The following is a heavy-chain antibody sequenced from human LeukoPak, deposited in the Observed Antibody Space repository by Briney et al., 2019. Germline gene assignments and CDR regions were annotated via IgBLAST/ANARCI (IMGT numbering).Heavy chain of an antibody. V-gene: IGHV3-7*01. CDR3: VRERGVAKGDY. CDR1: GFTLSSHW. CDR2: IKKDGGEE. D-gene: IGHD3-10*01. Sequence: GGSLRLSCAASGFTLSSHWMSWVRQAPEKGLEWVANIKKDGGEEYYVDSVRGRFTISRDNAKNSLYLQMSSLRVEDTAVYYCVRERGVAKGDYWGQGTLVTVSS. J-gene: IGHJ4*02.